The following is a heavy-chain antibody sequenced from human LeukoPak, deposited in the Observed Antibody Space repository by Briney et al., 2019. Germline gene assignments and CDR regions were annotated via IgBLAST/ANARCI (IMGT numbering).Heavy chain of an antibody. V-gene: IGHV3-53*01. CDR1: GFTVSSNY. D-gene: IGHD4-23*01. Sequence: GGSLRLSCAASGFTVSSNYMSWVRQAPGKGLEWVSVIYSGGSTYYADSVKGRFTISRDNSKNTLYLQMNSLRAEDTAVYYCAREAYGGNSGLLGMDVWGQGTTITVSS. CDR2: IYSGGST. J-gene: IGHJ6*02. CDR3: AREAYGGNSGLLGMDV.